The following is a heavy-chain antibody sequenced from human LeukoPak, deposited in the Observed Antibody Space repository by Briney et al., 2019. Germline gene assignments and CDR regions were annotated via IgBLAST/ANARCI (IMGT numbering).Heavy chain of an antibody. D-gene: IGHD1-14*01. CDR2: INHSGST. J-gene: IGHJ6*02. CDR1: GGSISPFY. CDR3: ARVGLNRYYYGMDV. Sequence: PSETLSLTCTVSGGSISPFYWNWIRQPPGKGLEWIGEINHSGSTNYNPSLKSRVTISVDTSKNQFSLKLSSVTAADTAVYYCARVGLNRYYYGMDVWGQGTTVTVSS. V-gene: IGHV4-34*01.